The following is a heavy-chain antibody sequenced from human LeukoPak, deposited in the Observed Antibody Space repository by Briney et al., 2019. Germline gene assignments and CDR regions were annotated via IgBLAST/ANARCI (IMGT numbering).Heavy chain of an antibody. CDR1: GFTFSSYN. J-gene: IGHJ4*02. V-gene: IGHV3-23*01. D-gene: IGHD1-1*01. CDR2: ICASGRCT. Sequence: TGGSLRLSCAASGFTFSSYNMNWIRQAPGKGLEWVSGICASGRCTFYAAPVRGRFTVSRDNSKNSLYLQMNSLRAEDTAVYYCAKYINVPGTQLLGDYWGQGALVTVSS. CDR3: AKYINVPGTQLLGDY.